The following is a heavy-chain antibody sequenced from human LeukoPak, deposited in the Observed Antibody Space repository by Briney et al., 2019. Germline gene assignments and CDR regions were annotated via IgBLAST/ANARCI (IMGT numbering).Heavy chain of an antibody. CDR2: IYYSGST. D-gene: IGHD6-13*01. J-gene: IGHJ4*02. V-gene: IGHV4-39*01. Sequence: PSETLSLTCTVSGGSISSYYWGWIRQPPGKGLEWIGSIYYSGSTYYNPSLKSRVTISVDTSKNQFSLKLSSVTAADTAVYYCARATYSSSWQYYFDYWGQGTLVTVSS. CDR3: ARATYSSSWQYYFDY. CDR1: GGSISSYY.